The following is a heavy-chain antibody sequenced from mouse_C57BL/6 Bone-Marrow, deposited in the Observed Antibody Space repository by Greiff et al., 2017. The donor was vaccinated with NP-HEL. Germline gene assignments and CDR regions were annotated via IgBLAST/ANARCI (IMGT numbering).Heavy chain of an antibody. CDR3: ANYYSNYEGYFDY. V-gene: IGHV1-80*01. Sequence: VQLQESGAELVKPGASVKISCKASGYAFSSYWMNWVKQRPGKGLEWIGQIYPGDGDTNYNGKFKGKATLTADKSSSTAYLQLSSLTSEDSAVYFCANYYSNYEGYFDYWGQGTTLTVSS. D-gene: IGHD2-5*01. CDR2: IYPGDGDT. J-gene: IGHJ2*01. CDR1: GYAFSSYW.